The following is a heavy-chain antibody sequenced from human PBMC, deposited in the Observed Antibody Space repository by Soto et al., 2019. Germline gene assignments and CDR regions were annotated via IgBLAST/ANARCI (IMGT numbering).Heavy chain of an antibody. CDR3: AINYYDSSGYLY. J-gene: IGHJ4*02. Sequence: GPVKVSCKTSGHTLINYYMHWVRQAPGQGLDWLGKIDPSGNGTSYAERFQGRITLTSDTSTKTVYVELSSLRSEDTAIYYCAINYYDSSGYLYWGQGTLVTVSS. V-gene: IGHV1-46*01. CDR1: GHTLINYY. D-gene: IGHD3-22*01. CDR2: IDPSGNGT.